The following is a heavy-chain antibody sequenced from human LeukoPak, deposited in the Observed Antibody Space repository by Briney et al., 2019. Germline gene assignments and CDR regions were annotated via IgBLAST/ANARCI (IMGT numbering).Heavy chain of an antibody. CDR3: AKEGYYDSSAYYYVDGAFDI. V-gene: IGHV3-23*01. Sequence: GGSLRLSCAASGLTFSSYGMSWVRQAPGRGLEWVSAISTTGGTTYYADSVRGRFTISRDNSRNTLYLQMNSLRAEDTAVYYCAKEGYYDSSAYYYVDGAFDIWGQGTMVTVSS. CDR1: GLTFSSYG. D-gene: IGHD3-22*01. CDR2: ISTTGGTT. J-gene: IGHJ3*02.